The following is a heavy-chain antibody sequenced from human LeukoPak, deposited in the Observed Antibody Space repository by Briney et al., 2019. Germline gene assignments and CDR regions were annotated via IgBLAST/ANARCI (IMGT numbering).Heavy chain of an antibody. D-gene: IGHD2-21*02. CDR2: IKEDGSEK. V-gene: IGHV3-7*01. CDR3: ARDPRSKGGDWGDFDY. Sequence: GRSLRLSCAASGFTFSTYWMSWVRQAPGKGLEWVANIKEDGSEKYYVDSVKGRFTISRDNAKNSLNLQMTSLRAEDTAVYYCARDPRSKGGDWGDFDYWGQGTLVTVSS. J-gene: IGHJ4*02. CDR1: GFTFSTYW.